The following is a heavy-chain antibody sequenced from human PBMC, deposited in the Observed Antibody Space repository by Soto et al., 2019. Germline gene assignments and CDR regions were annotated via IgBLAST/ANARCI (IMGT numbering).Heavy chain of an antibody. V-gene: IGHV3-9*01. CDR1: GFTFGDYA. Sequence: EVQLVESGGGLVQPGRSLRLSCAASGFTFGDYAMKWVRQAPGKGLEGVSAISWNSGSIDYADSVKGRFTISRDNAKNSLYLQMNSLRAEDTALYYCAKSHTPSGWYVTTDYWGQGTRVTVSS. D-gene: IGHD6-19*01. J-gene: IGHJ4*02. CDR2: ISWNSGSI. CDR3: AKSHTPSGWYVTTDY.